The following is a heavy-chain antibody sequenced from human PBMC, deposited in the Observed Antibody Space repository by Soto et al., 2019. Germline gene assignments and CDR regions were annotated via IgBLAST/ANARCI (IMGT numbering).Heavy chain of an antibody. J-gene: IGHJ6*03. CDR2: ISWNSGSI. V-gene: IGHV3-9*01. CDR1: GFTFDDYA. D-gene: IGHD4-17*01. CDR3: AKDRASWMTTVTTGYYYYYMDV. Sequence: GGSLRLSCAASGFTFDDYAMHWVRQAPGKGLEWVSGISWNSGSIGYADSVKGRFTISRDNAKNSLYLQMNSLRAGDTALYYCAKDRASWMTTVTTGYYYYYMDVWGKGTTVTVSS.